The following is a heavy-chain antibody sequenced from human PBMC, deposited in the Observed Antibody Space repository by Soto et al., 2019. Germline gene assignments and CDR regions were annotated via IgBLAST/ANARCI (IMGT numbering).Heavy chain of an antibody. CDR1: GGSISSYY. D-gene: IGHD3-10*01. V-gene: IGHV4-59*01. J-gene: IGHJ4*02. CDR2: IYYSGST. CDR3: AKDISGSGSYSFDY. Sequence: PSETLSLTCTVSGGSISSYYWNWIRQPPGKGLEWIGYIYYSGSTNYNPSLKSRVTISVDTSKNQFSLKLSSVTAEDTALYYCAKDISGSGSYSFDYWGQGTLVTVSS.